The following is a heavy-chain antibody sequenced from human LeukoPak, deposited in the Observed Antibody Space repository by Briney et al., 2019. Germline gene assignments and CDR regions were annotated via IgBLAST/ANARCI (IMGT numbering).Heavy chain of an antibody. CDR2: ISSSSSYI. CDR3: ARDFEGSGYYYGMDV. Sequence: GGSLRLSCAASGFTFSDYYMSWIRQAPGKGLGWVSYISSSSSYIYYADSVKGRFTISRDNAKNSLYLQMNSLRAEDTAVYYCARDFEGSGYYYGMDVWGQGTTVTVSS. V-gene: IGHV3-11*06. J-gene: IGHJ6*02. CDR1: GFTFSDYY. D-gene: IGHD3-10*01.